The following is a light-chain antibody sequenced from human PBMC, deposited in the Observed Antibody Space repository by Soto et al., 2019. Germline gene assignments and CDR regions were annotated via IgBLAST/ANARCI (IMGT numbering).Light chain of an antibody. J-gene: IGKJ5*01. Sequence: DIVMTQSPDSLAVSLGERATINCKSSQSLLYSSNNKNYLAWYQQKPGQPPKLLIYWASTRESGVPDRFSGXXXXXXXXXXISSLQAEDVAVYFCQQYYSTPFTFGQGTRLEIK. CDR3: QQYYSTPFT. CDR1: QSLLYSSNNKNY. V-gene: IGKV4-1*01. CDR2: WAS.